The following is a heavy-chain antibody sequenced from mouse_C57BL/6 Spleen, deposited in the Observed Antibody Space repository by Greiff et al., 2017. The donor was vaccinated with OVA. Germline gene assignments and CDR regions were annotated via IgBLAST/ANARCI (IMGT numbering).Heavy chain of an antibody. CDR1: GYTFTSYW. CDR3: ARSTTGSPFDY. J-gene: IGHJ2*01. CDR2: IYPGSGST. D-gene: IGHD1-1*01. Sequence: QVQLKESGAELVKPGASVKMSCKASGYTFTSYWITWVKQRPGQGLEWIGDIYPGSGSTNYNEKFKSKATLTVDTSSSTAYMQLSSLTSEDSAVYYCARSTTGSPFDYWGQGTTLTVSS. V-gene: IGHV1-55*01.